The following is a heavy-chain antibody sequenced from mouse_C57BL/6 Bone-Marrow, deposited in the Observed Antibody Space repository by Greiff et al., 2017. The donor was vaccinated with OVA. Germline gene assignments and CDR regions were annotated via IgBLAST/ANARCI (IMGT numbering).Heavy chain of an antibody. CDR3: VRGDDFPWFAY. CDR2: IRSKSSTYET. Sequence: EVKLMESGGGLVPPKGSLTLSCAASGFTFNTYAMHWVRQAPGKGLEWVARIRSKSSTYETYSAESVKDRFTISRDDSQSILYLQMNNLKTEDTARYYCVRGDDFPWFAYWGQGTLVTVSA. V-gene: IGHV10-3*01. CDR1: GFTFNTYA. J-gene: IGHJ3*01.